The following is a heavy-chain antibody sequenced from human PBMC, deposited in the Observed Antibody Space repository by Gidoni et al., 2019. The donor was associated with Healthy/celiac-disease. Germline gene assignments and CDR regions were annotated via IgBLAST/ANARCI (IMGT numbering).Heavy chain of an antibody. CDR3: ARGYSYGTSQVDY. CDR2: IYYSGST. CDR1: GGSISSYY. Sequence: QVQLQESGSGLVKPSETLSLTCTVSGGSISSYYWSWIRQPPGKGLEWIGYIYYSGSTNYNPSLKSRVTISVDTSKNQFSLKLSSVTAADTAVYYCARGYSYGTSQVDYWGQGTLVTVSS. V-gene: IGHV4-59*01. J-gene: IGHJ4*02. D-gene: IGHD5-18*01.